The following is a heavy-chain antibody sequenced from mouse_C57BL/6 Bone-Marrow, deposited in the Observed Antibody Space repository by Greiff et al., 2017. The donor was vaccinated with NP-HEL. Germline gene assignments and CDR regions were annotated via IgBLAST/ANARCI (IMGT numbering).Heavy chain of an antibody. CDR1: GYTFTSYW. CDR2: IDPSDSYT. D-gene: IGHD3-1*01. J-gene: IGHJ3*01. CDR3: ARAGSLAY. Sequence: VQLQQSGAELVRPGTSVKLSCKASGYTFTSYWMHWVKQRPGQGLEWIGVIDPSDSYTNYNQKFKGKATLTVDTSSSTAYMQLSSLTSEDSAVYYCARAGSLAYWGQGTLVTVSA. V-gene: IGHV1-59*01.